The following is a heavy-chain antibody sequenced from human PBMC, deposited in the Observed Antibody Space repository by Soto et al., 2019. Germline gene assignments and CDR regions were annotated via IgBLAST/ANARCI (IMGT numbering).Heavy chain of an antibody. CDR1: GGSISSYY. Sequence: QVQLQESGPGLVKPSETLSLTCTVSGGSISSYYWSWIRQPPGKGLEWIGYIYYSGSTNYNPSLKCRVTISVDTSKNQFSLKLSSVTAADTAVYYCASWGMLAAAGPWFDPWGQGTLVTVSS. CDR2: IYYSGST. D-gene: IGHD6-13*01. CDR3: ASWGMLAAAGPWFDP. J-gene: IGHJ5*02. V-gene: IGHV4-59*01.